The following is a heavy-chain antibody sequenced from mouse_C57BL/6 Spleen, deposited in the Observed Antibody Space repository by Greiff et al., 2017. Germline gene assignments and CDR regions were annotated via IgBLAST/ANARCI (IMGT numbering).Heavy chain of an antibody. Sequence: VHLVESGGGLVQPGGSMKLSCVASGFTFSNYWMNWVRKSPEKGLEWVAQIRLKSDNYATHYAESVKGRFTISRDDSKSSVYLQMNNLRAEDTGIYYCTTYGFYYFDYWGQGTTRTVSS. J-gene: IGHJ2*01. CDR1: GFTFSNYW. CDR3: TTYGFYYFDY. V-gene: IGHV6-3*01. CDR2: IRLKSDNYAT. D-gene: IGHD2-10*02.